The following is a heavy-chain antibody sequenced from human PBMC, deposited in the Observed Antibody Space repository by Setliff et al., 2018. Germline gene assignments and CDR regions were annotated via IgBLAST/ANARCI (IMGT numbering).Heavy chain of an antibody. CDR1: GYTFSTYG. Sequence: ASVKVSCKASGYTFSTYGLHWVRQAPGQGPEWMGMIITNTGKTGYAQKFQGRVTMTRDTSTTTVYMELSSLRSDDTAVYYCARAPLESGYYYGQGHYFDYWGQGTLVTVSS. J-gene: IGHJ4*02. CDR3: ARAPLESGYYYGQGHYFDY. D-gene: IGHD5-18*01. CDR2: IITNTGKT. V-gene: IGHV1-18*01.